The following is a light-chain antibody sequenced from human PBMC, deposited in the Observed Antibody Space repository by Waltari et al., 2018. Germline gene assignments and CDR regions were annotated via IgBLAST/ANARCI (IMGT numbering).Light chain of an antibody. CDR3: HVWDANTVM. CDR2: IDS. J-gene: IGLJ3*02. CDR1: NIGSGS. Sequence: SSLLTQAPSVSVAPGQPATVACGGDNIGSGSVHWYQQKPGRAPVRVVYIDSDRPSGIPGRFSGSKSGNAATLTISRVEAGDEADYYCHVWDANTVMFGGGTKLTVL. V-gene: IGLV3-21*02.